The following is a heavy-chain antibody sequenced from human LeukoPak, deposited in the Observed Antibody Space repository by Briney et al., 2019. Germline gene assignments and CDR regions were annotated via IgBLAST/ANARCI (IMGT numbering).Heavy chain of an antibody. Sequence: ASVKVSCKASGYTVTDYYIHWVRQAPRQGLEWMGWINPTSGYTNYAPKFQGRVSVTMDTSISTAYMELTSLTPDDTAVYYCAKDRRLSAVGSFDNWGREPWSPSPQ. V-gene: IGHV1-2*02. J-gene: IGHJ4*02. CDR2: INPTSGYT. D-gene: IGHD6-13*01. CDR3: AKDRRLSAVGSFDN. CDR1: GYTVTDYY.